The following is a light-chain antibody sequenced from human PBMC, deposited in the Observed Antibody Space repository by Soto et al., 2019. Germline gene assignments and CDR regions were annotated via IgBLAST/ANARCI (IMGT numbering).Light chain of an antibody. CDR2: GAS. CDR1: QSVSSSY. CDR3: QQYGSSPPWT. V-gene: IGKV3-20*01. J-gene: IGKJ1*01. Sequence: EIVLTQSPGTLSLSPGERATLSCRASQSVSSSYLAWYQQKPGQAPRLLIYGASSRSTGIPDRFSGSGCGTDFTLTISSLEAEDFAGYYCQQYGSSPPWTFGQGTKVEVK.